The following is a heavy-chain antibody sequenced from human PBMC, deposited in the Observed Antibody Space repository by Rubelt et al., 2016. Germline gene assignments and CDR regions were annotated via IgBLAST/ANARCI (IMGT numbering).Heavy chain of an antibody. J-gene: IGHJ1*01. CDR2: IDPNSGGT. CDR1: GYTFSGYY. D-gene: IGHD1-26*01. CDR3: RRQVGPTLRSEP. V-gene: IGHV1-2*02. Sequence: QVQLVQSGAEVKKPGASVKVSCKASGYTFSGYYIHWVRQAPGQGPEWMGWIDPNSGGTNYAQRFQGRVTMTGDTSISTAHMDLDRCGVDDTAVLYCRRQVGPTLRSEPWGQGTLVTVAS.